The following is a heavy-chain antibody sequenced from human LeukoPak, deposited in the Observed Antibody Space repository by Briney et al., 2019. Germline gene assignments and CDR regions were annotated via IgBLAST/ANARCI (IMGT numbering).Heavy chain of an antibody. V-gene: IGHV4-4*07. CDR1: GGSISSYY. D-gene: IGHD3-10*01. CDR2: IYTSGST. Sequence: SETLSLTCTVSGGSISSYYWSWIRQPAGKGLEWIGRIYTSGSTNYNPSLKSRVTMSVDTSKNQFSLKLSSVTAADTAVYYCARVQAQFMVRGIHGYYYYMDVWGKGTTVTTSS. J-gene: IGHJ6*03. CDR3: ARVQAQFMVRGIHGYYYYMDV.